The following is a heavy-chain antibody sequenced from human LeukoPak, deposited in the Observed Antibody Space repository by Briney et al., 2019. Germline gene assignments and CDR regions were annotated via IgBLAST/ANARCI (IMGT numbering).Heavy chain of an antibody. J-gene: IGHJ6*02. CDR3: ARENYWTMDV. Sequence: GGSLRLSCAASGFTFGAYWMRWVRQAPGKGPMWVSFIKPDGSRTNYADSVKGRFIISRDNAKNTLYLQMYDLRAEDTAVYYCARENYWTMDVSGQGTTVTVSS. V-gene: IGHV3-74*01. D-gene: IGHD1-1*01. CDR1: GFTFGAYW. CDR2: IKPDGSRT.